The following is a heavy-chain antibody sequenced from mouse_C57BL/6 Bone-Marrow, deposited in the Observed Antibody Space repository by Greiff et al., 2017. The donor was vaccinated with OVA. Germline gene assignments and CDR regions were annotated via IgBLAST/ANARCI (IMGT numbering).Heavy chain of an antibody. Sequence: QVQLKESGPGILPPSQTHSLTCSFSGFSLRTFGVGVGWFRQSSGKGLEWLAHIWWDDDKYYNPALKSRLTISKDTSKNQVFLKIANVDTADTATYYCARGDYGSSSWFAYWGQGTLVTVSA. V-gene: IGHV8-8*01. CDR1: GFSLRTFGVG. D-gene: IGHD1-1*01. CDR3: ARGDYGSSSWFAY. CDR2: IWWDDDK. J-gene: IGHJ3*01.